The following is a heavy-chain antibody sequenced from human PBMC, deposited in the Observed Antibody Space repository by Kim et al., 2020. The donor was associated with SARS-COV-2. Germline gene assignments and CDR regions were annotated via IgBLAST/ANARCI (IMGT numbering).Heavy chain of an antibody. CDR3: ARSIAVAGTIYYYYYYGMDV. J-gene: IGHJ6*02. D-gene: IGHD6-19*01. CDR2: IYYSGST. CDR1: GGSISSSSYY. V-gene: IGHV4-39*01. Sequence: SETLSLTCTVSGGSISSSSYYWGWIRQPPGKGLEWIGSIYYSGSTYYNPSLKSRVTISVDTSKNQFSLKLSSVTAADTAVYYCARSIAVAGTIYYYYYYGMDVWGQGTTVTVSS.